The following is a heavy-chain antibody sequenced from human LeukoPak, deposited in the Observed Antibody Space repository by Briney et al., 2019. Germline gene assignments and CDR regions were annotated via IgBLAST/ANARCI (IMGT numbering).Heavy chain of an antibody. CDR2: IKQDGSDK. J-gene: IGHJ4*02. Sequence: GGSLRLSCAASGFTFSSYNMNWVRQAPGSGLEWVATIKQDGSDKYYVDSVKGRFTVSRDNAKNSLYLQMNSLRVEDTAVYYCARNGGSFDYWGQGTLVTVSS. CDR1: GFTFSSYN. CDR3: ARNGGSFDY. V-gene: IGHV3-7*01. D-gene: IGHD1-26*01.